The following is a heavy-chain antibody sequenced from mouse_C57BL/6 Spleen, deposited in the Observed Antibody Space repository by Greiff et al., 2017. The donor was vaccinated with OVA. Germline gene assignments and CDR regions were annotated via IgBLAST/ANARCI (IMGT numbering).Heavy chain of an antibody. V-gene: IGHV1-53*01. CDR2: INPSNGGT. J-gene: IGHJ1*03. Sequence: VQLQQPGTELVKPGASVKLSCKASGYTFTSYWMPWVKQRPGQGLEWIGNINPSNGGTNYNEKFKSKATLTVDKSSSTAYMQLSILTSEDSAVYYCARNDYDKVWYFDVWGTGTTVTVSS. CDR3: ARNDYDKVWYFDV. CDR1: GYTFTSYW. D-gene: IGHD2-4*01.